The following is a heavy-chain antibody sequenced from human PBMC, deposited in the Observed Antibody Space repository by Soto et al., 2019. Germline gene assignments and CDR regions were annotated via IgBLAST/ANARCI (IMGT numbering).Heavy chain of an antibody. D-gene: IGHD6-19*01. V-gene: IGHV3-23*01. Sequence: EVQLLESGGGLVQPGGSLRRSCAASGFTFSSYAMSWVRQAPGKGLEWVSAISGSCGSTYYSDSVKGRFTISRDNSKNTLYLKMNSLRAEDTAVYYCEKGAVAEPFDYGGQGTLVTVSA. CDR1: GFTFSSYA. CDR3: EKGAVAEPFDY. CDR2: ISGSCGST. J-gene: IGHJ4*02.